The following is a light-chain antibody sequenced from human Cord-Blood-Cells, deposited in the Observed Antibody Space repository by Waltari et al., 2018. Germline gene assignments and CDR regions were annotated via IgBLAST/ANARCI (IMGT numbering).Light chain of an antibody. Sequence: DIQMTQSPSSLSASVGDRVTITCRASQSIISYLNWYKQKPGKAPKLLIYAASSLQSGVPSRFSGSGSGTDFTLTISSLRPEDFATYYCQQSYSTPYTFGQGTKLEIK. CDR2: AAS. CDR3: QQSYSTPYT. CDR1: QSIISY. V-gene: IGKV1-39*01. J-gene: IGKJ2*01.